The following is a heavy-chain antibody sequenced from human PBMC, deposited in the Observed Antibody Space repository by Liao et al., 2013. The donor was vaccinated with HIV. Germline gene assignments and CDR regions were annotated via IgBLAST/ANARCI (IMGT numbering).Heavy chain of an antibody. CDR2: VSTSGST. Sequence: QLQLQESGPGLVKPSETLSLTCTVSGGSVSSYYWSWIRQPAGKGLEWIGRVSTSGSTNYNPSLKSRVTMSVDTSKNQISLKVTAVTAADTAVYYCARVLTQSYYYMDVWGKGTTVTVSS. V-gene: IGHV4-4*07. J-gene: IGHJ6*03. CDR1: GGSVSSYY. D-gene: IGHD3-9*01. CDR3: ARVLTQSYYYMDV.